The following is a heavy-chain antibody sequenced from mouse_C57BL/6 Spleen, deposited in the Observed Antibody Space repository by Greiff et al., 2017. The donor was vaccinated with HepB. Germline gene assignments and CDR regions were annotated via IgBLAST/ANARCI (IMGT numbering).Heavy chain of an antibody. V-gene: IGHV5-9-1*02. J-gene: IGHJ4*01. D-gene: IGHD1-3*01. CDR3: TRDGVYYAMDY. CDR2: ISSGGDYI. Sequence: EVHLVESGEGLVKPGGSLKLSCAASGFTFSSYAMSWVRQTPEKWLEWVAYISSGGDYIYYADTVKGRFTISRDNARNTLYLQMSSLKSEDTAMYYCTRDGVYYAMDYWGQGTSVTVSS. CDR1: GFTFSSYA.